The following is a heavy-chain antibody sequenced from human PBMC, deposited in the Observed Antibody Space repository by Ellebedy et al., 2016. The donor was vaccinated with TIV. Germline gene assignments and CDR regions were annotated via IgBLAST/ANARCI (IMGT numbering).Heavy chain of an antibody. CDR1: GYTFTSYY. V-gene: IGHV1-46*04. CDR3: ARDRGGVGATNGFDH. CDR2: INPSGGST. Sequence: AASVKVSCKASGYTFTSYYMHWVRQAPGQGLEWMGIINPSGGSTSYAQKLQGRVTMTRDTSTSTVYMELSSLRSEDTAVYYCARDRGGVGATNGFDHWGQGTLVTVSS. D-gene: IGHD1-26*01. J-gene: IGHJ4*02.